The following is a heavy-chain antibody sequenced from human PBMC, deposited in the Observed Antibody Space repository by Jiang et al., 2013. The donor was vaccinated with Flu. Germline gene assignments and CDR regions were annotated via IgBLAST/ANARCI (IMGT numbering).Heavy chain of an antibody. CDR3: ARRDGAARRLFDY. D-gene: IGHD6-6*01. J-gene: IGHJ4*02. V-gene: IGHV4-39*01. CDR1: GGSISSSSYY. Sequence: GPGLVKPSETLSLTCTVSGGSISSSSYYWGWIRQPPGKGLEWIGSIYYSGSTYYNPSLKSRVTISVDTSKNQFSLKLSSVTAADTAVYYCARRDGAARRLFDYWGQGTLVTVSS. CDR2: IYYSGST.